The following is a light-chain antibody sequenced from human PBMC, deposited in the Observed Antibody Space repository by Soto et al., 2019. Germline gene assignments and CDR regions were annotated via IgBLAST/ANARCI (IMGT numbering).Light chain of an antibody. CDR3: RSYAGTGTWV. J-gene: IGLJ3*02. CDR1: SSDVGAYNY. Sequence: QSALTQPASVSGSPGQSITISCTGTSSDVGAYNYVSWYQQHPGKAPKLMIYEVSYRPSGVSDRFSASKSGNTASLTISGLQPEDEADYYCRSYAGTGTWVFGGGTKLTVL. V-gene: IGLV2-14*01. CDR2: EVS.